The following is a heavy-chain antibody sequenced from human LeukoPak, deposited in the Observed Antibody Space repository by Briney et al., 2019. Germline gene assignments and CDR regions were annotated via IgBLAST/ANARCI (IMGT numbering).Heavy chain of an antibody. Sequence: SVKVSCKASGGTFRSYAISWVRQAPGQGLEWMGGITPIFGTANYAQKFQGRVTITAVESMSTAYMELSSLRSEDTAVYYCARGWLAETTVVTPYNYWGQGTLVTVSS. V-gene: IGHV1-69*01. CDR2: ITPIFGTA. J-gene: IGHJ4*02. CDR3: ARGWLAETTVVTPYNY. D-gene: IGHD4-23*01. CDR1: GGTFRSYA.